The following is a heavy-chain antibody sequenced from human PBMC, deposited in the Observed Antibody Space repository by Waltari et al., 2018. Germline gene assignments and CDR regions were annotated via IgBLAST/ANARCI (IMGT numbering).Heavy chain of an antibody. CDR2: IYYSGST. D-gene: IGHD6-19*01. J-gene: IGHJ4*02. CDR3: ARDGSSGFFDY. Sequence: QLQLQESGPGLVKPSETLSLTCTVSGGSISSSSYYWGWIRQTPGKGLGWIGSIYYSGSTYYNPSLKSRVTISVDTSKNQFSLKLSSVTAADTAVYYCARDGSSGFFDYWGQGTLVTVSS. V-gene: IGHV4-39*07. CDR1: GGSISSSSYY.